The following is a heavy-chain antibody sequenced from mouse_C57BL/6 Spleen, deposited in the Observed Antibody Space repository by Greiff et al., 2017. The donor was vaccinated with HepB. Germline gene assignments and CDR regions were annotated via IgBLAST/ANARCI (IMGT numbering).Heavy chain of an antibody. J-gene: IGHJ1*03. CDR2: IYPRDGST. CDR1: GYTFTDHT. D-gene: IGHD1-1*01. V-gene: IGHV1-78*01. Sequence: QVQLQQSDAELVKPGASVKISCKVSGYTFTDHTIHWMKQRPEQGLEWIGYIYPRDGSTKYNEKFKGKATLTADKSSSTAYMQLNSLTSEYSAVYFCAREKDYYGSSYGGYFDVWGTGTTVTVSS. CDR3: AREKDYYGSSYGGYFDV.